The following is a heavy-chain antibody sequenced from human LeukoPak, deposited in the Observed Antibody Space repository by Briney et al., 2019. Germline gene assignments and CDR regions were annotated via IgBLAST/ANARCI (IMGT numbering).Heavy chain of an antibody. Sequence: SETLSLTCTVSGGSISSYYWSWIRQPPGKGLEWIGYTYYSGSTNYNPSLRTRVTISVDASRNQFSLNLSSVTAADTAVYYCARWSGSVTARNYYYYMDVWGEGTTVTVSS. CDR1: GGSISSYY. CDR3: ARWSGSVTARNYYYYMDV. CDR2: TYYSGST. J-gene: IGHJ6*03. D-gene: IGHD6-6*01. V-gene: IGHV4-59*08.